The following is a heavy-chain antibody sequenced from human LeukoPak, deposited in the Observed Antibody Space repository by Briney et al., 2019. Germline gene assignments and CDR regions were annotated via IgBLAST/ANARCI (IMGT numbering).Heavy chain of an antibody. CDR3: AISGVRCSGGSCYSPPTYYFDY. D-gene: IGHD2-15*01. J-gene: IGHJ4*02. Sequence: GGSLRLSCAASGFTFSSYAMSWVRQAPGKGLEWVSAISGSGGSTYCADSVKGRFTISRDNSKNTLYLQMNSLRAEDTAVYYCAISGVRCSGGSCYSPPTYYFDYWGQGTLVTVSS. CDR1: GFTFSSYA. V-gene: IGHV3-23*01. CDR2: ISGSGGST.